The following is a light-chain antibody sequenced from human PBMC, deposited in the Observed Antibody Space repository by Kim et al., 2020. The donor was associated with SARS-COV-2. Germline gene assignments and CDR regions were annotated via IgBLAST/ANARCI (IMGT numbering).Light chain of an antibody. CDR3: AAWDDSRTWV. CDR1: RSNIGSNT. CDR2: NDY. Sequence: ELTQPPSASGAPGQRVTISCSGSRSNIGSNTVNWYQQLPGTAPKLLIYNDYQRPSGVPDRFSGSKSGTSASLAISWLRSEDEAAYYCAAWDDSRTWVF. J-gene: IGLJ2*01. V-gene: IGLV1-44*01.